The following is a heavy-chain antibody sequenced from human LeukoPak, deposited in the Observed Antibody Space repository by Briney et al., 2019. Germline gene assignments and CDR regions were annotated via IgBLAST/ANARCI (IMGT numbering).Heavy chain of an antibody. V-gene: IGHV3-11*04. Sequence: GGSLRRSCAASGFTFSDYYTSWIRQAPGKGLEWVSYISSGGSTIYYADSVKGRFTISRDNATNSLYLQMNSPRAEDTAVYYCARDRALYYDFWSGYYGEGYWGRGTLVTVSS. J-gene: IGHJ4*02. CDR2: ISSGGSTI. CDR3: ARDRALYYDFWSGYYGEGY. D-gene: IGHD3-3*01. CDR1: GFTFSDYY.